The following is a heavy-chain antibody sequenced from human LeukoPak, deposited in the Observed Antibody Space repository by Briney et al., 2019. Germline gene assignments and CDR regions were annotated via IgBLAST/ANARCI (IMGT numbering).Heavy chain of an antibody. D-gene: IGHD6-19*01. J-gene: IGHJ6*03. CDR2: IRYDGSNK. CDR3: AKGSKAVLFTRDHYMDV. V-gene: IGHV3-30*02. Sequence: GGSLRLSCAASGFTFSSYDIHWVRQAPGKGLEWVAFIRYDGSNKYYADSVRGRFTISRDNSKNTLYLQMNSLRAEDTGVYFCAKGSKAVLFTRDHYMDVWGKGTTVTISS. CDR1: GFTFSSYD.